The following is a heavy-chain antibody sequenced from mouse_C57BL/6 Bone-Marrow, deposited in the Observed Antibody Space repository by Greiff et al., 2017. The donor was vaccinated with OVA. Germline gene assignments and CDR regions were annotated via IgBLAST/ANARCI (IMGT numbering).Heavy chain of an antibody. Sequence: VQLQQSGPELVKPGASVKISCKASGYTFTDYYINWVKQRPGQGLAWIGWIYPGSGNTKYNEKFKGKATLTVDTSSSTAYMQLSSLTSEDSAVYFCARGDGYYGRDYFDYWGQGTTLTVSS. D-gene: IGHD1-1*01. J-gene: IGHJ2*01. CDR2: IYPGSGNT. CDR3: ARGDGYYGRDYFDY. CDR1: GYTFTDYY. V-gene: IGHV1-84*01.